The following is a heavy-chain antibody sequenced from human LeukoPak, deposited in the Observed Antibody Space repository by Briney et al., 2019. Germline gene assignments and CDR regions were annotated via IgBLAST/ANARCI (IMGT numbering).Heavy chain of an antibody. D-gene: IGHD3-3*01. V-gene: IGHV3-11*01. Sequence: GGSLRLSCAASGFTFSDYYMSWIRQAPGKGLEWVSYISSSGSTIYYTDSVKGRFTISRDNAKNSLYLQMNSLRAEDTAVYYCRYYDFWSGYQFEVDYWGQGTLVTVSS. J-gene: IGHJ4*02. CDR2: ISSSGSTI. CDR1: GFTFSDYY. CDR3: RYYDFWSGYQFEVDY.